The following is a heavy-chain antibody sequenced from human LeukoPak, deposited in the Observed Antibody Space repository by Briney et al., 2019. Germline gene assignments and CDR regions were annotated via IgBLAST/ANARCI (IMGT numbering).Heavy chain of an antibody. D-gene: IGHD4-11*01. CDR3: AKFTVTRGDYYYFAMDV. CDR2: ISTSSGFI. Sequence: AGGPLRLSCAASGFTFSSYSMNWVRQAPGKGLEWVSSISTSSGFIYYADSVKGRFTISRDNAKNSLYLQMNSLRAEDTAVYHCAKFTVTRGDYYYFAMDVWGQGTTVTVS. V-gene: IGHV3-21*04. CDR1: GFTFSSYS. J-gene: IGHJ6*02.